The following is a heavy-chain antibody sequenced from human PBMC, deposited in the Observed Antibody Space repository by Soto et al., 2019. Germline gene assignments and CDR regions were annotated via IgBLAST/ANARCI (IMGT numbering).Heavy chain of an antibody. V-gene: IGHV3-23*01. CDR3: AKVRASYLSASYFYYGLDV. CDR1: GFTFSHYV. D-gene: IGHD3-10*01. Sequence: EVQLLESGGGLVRTGESLRLSCAASGFTFSHYVLSWVRQAPGRGREWVSSISGSGSSVYLADSVRGRFTMSRDLSRNTVSLQMNRLRAEDTAIYYCAKVRASYLSASYFYYGLDVWGQGTTVTVSS. J-gene: IGHJ6*02. CDR2: ISGSGSSV.